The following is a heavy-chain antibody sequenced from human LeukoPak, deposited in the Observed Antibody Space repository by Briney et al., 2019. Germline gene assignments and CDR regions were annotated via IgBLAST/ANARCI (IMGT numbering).Heavy chain of an antibody. V-gene: IGHV3-30*03. CDR3: ATIAVAGNFDY. CDR2: ISYDGSNK. Sequence: PGRSLRLSCAASGFTFSSYGMHWVRQAPGKGLEWVAVISYDGSNKYYADSVKGRFTISRDNSKNTLYLQMNSLRAEDTAVYYCATIAVAGNFDYWGQGTLVIVSS. J-gene: IGHJ4*02. D-gene: IGHD6-19*01. CDR1: GFTFSSYG.